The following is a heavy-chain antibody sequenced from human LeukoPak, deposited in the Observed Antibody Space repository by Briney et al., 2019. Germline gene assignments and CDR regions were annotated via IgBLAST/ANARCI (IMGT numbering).Heavy chain of an antibody. CDR1: GGSISSYY. Sequence: SETLSLTCTVSGGSISSYYWSWIRQPPGKELEWIGYIFYSGSTNYNPSLKSRVTISVDTSKNQFSLKLSSVTAADTAVYYCARSLGGSSGSYYYYMDVWGKGTTVTVSS. CDR2: IFYSGST. CDR3: ARSLGGSSGSYYYYMDV. D-gene: IGHD3-16*01. J-gene: IGHJ6*03. V-gene: IGHV4-59*12.